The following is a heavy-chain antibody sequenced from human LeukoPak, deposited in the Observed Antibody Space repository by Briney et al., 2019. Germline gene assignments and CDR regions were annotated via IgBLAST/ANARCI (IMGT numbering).Heavy chain of an antibody. CDR1: GYSFTKFW. V-gene: IGHV5-51*01. CDR3: ARPGVAGAPYYFDS. D-gene: IGHD6-19*01. Sequence: GESLKISCKGSGYSFTKFWIGWVRQMPGKGLEWMGIIYAGDSDTRYSPSSQGQVTISVDKSISTAYLQWNSLKVSDTAMYYCARPGVAGAPYYFDSWGQGTPVTVSS. CDR2: IYAGDSDT. J-gene: IGHJ4*02.